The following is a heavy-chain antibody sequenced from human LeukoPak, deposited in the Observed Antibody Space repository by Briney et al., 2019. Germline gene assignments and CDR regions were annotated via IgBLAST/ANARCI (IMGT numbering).Heavy chain of an antibody. CDR1: GFTFSSYW. CDR2: INSDGSST. V-gene: IGHV3-74*01. CDR3: ARIVHNYDVWSGYYCPRSYYYYYMDV. D-gene: IGHD3-3*01. Sequence: GGSLRLSCAASGFTFSSYWMHWVRQAPGKGLVWVSRINSDGSSTSYADSVKGRFTISRDNAKNTLYLQMNSLRAEDTAVYYCARIVHNYDVWSGYYCPRSYYYYYMDVWGKGTTVTVSS. J-gene: IGHJ6*03.